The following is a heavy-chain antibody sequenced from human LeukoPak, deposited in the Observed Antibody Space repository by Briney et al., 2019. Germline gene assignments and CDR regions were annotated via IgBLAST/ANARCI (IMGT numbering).Heavy chain of an antibody. V-gene: IGHV3-7*01. CDR3: ARDECDGDCYAELDY. Sequence: GGSLRLSCAASGFTFSKYWMTWVRQAPGKGLEWVANIDQDGSEKHYVDSAKGRFTISRDNAKNSVYLEMSSLTVEDTAVYYCARDECDGDCYAELDYWGQGSPVTVSS. CDR1: GFTFSKYW. CDR2: IDQDGSEK. J-gene: IGHJ4*02. D-gene: IGHD2-21*02.